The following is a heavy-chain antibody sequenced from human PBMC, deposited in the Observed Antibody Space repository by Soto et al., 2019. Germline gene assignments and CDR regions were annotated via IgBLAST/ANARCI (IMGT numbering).Heavy chain of an antibody. D-gene: IGHD3-22*01. J-gene: IGHJ3*02. CDR1: GFTFSSYW. V-gene: IGHV3-7*04. Sequence: EVQLVESGGGLVQPGGSLRLSCAASGFTFSSYWMSWVRQATGKGLEWVANIKPDGSEKWYVESVKGRFTISRDNAKNSLYLQMNSLRAADTAVYYCARGDYYDSSGPFSDAFDIWGQGTMVTVSS. CDR2: IKPDGSEK. CDR3: ARGDYYDSSGPFSDAFDI.